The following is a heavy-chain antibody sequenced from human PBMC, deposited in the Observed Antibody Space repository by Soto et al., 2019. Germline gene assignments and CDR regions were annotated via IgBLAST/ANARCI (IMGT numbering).Heavy chain of an antibody. CDR2: ISYDGSNT. D-gene: IGHD6-19*01. Sequence: GGSLRLSCAASGFIFNSYGMHWVRLAPGKGLEWVAVISYDGSNTYYADSVKGRFTISRDTSKNTLYLQMNSLRAEDTAVYHCVKERSSGWFYFDYWGQGTLVTVSS. CDR1: GFIFNSYG. V-gene: IGHV3-30*18. J-gene: IGHJ4*02. CDR3: VKERSSGWFYFDY.